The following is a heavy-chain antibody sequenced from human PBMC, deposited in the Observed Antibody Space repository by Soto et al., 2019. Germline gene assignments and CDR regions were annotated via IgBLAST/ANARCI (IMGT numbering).Heavy chain of an antibody. CDR3: ASVGGPRGYGTIRGNYYYYMDV. V-gene: IGHV4-61*01. J-gene: IGHJ6*03. CDR2: IYYSGST. CDR1: GGSVSSGSYY. Sequence: PSETLSLTCTVSGGSVSSGSYYWSWIRQPPGKGLEWIGYIYYSGSTNYNPSLKSRVTISVDTSKNQFSLKLSSVTAADTAVYYRASVGGPRGYGTIRGNYYYYMDVWGKGTTVTVSS. D-gene: IGHD5-12*01.